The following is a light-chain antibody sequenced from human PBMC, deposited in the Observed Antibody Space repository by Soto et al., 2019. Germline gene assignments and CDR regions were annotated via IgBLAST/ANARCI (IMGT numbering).Light chain of an antibody. CDR3: ATWDASLGGFYV. CDR2: DNN. V-gene: IGLV1-51*01. CDR1: SSNIGNNY. Sequence: QSVLTQPPSVSAAPGQKVTISCSGSSSNIGNNYVSWYQQLPGTAPKLLIYDNNKRPSGIPDRFSGSKSGTSGTLDITGLQTGDEADYYCATWDASLGGFYVFGSGTKVTVL. J-gene: IGLJ1*01.